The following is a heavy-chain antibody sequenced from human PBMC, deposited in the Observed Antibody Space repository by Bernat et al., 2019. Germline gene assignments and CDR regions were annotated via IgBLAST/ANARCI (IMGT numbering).Heavy chain of an antibody. CDR3: ARDNPLDYGDYVGY. CDR1: GFTFSSFW. CDR2: IKQDGSEK. D-gene: IGHD4-17*01. V-gene: IGHV3-7*01. J-gene: IGHJ4*02. Sequence: EVQLVESGGGLVQPGGSLRLSCAASGFTFSSFWMSWVRQAPGKGLGWVANIKQDGSEKYYVDSVKGRFTISRDNAKNSLYLQMNSLRAEDTAVYYCARDNPLDYGDYVGYWGQGTLVTVSS.